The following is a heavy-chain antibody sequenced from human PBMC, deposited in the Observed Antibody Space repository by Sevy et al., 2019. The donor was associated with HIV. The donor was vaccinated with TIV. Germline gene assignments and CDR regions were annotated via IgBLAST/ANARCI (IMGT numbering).Heavy chain of an antibody. J-gene: IGHJ2*01. D-gene: IGHD3-22*01. CDR2: IFASSNT. Sequence: GGSLRLSCAASGFTFSDYYMIWIRQAPGKGLQWVSGIFASSNTHFADSVKGRFSISRDNSKNTLSLQMNSLSAEDTAVYYCARAVEDYSDSSGWDWYFDLWGRGTLVTVSS. CDR1: GFTFSDYY. V-gene: IGHV3-66*01. CDR3: ARAVEDYSDSSGWDWYFDL.